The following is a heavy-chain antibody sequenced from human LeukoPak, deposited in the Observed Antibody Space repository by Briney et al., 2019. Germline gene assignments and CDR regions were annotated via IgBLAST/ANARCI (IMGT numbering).Heavy chain of an antibody. D-gene: IGHD3-10*02. Sequence: GGSVRLSCAASGFTFSSYWMSWVRQAPGKGLEGVANINQDGSEKYYGESVKGRFTISRDNAKNSLYLQMNSLRAEDTAVYYCAELGITMIGGVWGKGNTVTISS. V-gene: IGHV3-7*01. CDR1: GFTFSSYW. CDR3: AELGITMIGGV. CDR2: INQDGSEK. J-gene: IGHJ6*04.